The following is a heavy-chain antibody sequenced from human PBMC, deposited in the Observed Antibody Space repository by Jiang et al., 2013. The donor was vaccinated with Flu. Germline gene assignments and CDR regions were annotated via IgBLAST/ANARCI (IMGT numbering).Heavy chain of an antibody. J-gene: IGHJ5*02. D-gene: IGHD4-17*01. Sequence: GPGLVKPSQTLSLTCTVSGGSISSGDYYWSWIRQPPGKGLEWIGYIYYSGSTYHNPSLKSRVTISVDTSKNQFSLKLSSVTAADTAVYYCAGGATTVTFNWFDPWGQGTLVTVSS. CDR2: IYYSGST. CDR1: GGSISSGDYY. V-gene: IGHV4-30-4*01. CDR3: AGGATTVTFNWFDP.